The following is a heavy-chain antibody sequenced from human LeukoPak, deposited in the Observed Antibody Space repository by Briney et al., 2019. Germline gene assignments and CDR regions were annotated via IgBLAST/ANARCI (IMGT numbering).Heavy chain of an antibody. CDR1: GITVSKYW. J-gene: IGHJ6*02. V-gene: IGHV3-74*01. CDR3: TRDANHYGGMDV. CDR2: IHSDGSTT. Sequence: PGGSRRLSCAVSGITVSKYWTHWVRQVPGKGLVWVSRIHSDGSTTDYADSVKGRFTITRDSAKNTLYLEMNSLRVEDTAVYYCTRDANHYGGMDVWGQGTTVTVSS.